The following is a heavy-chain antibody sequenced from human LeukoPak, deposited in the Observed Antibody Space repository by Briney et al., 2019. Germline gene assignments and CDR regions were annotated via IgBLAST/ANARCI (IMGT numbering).Heavy chain of an antibody. CDR2: IYHSGST. D-gene: IGHD3-22*01. Sequence: SETLSLTCAVSGGSISSSNWWSWVRQPPGKGLERIGEIYHSGSTNYNPSLKSRVTISVDKSKNQFSLKLSSVTAADTAVYYCAKETREGIVVVTDYGMDVWGQGTTVTVSS. V-gene: IGHV4-4*02. J-gene: IGHJ6*02. CDR1: GGSISSSNW. CDR3: AKETREGIVVVTDYGMDV.